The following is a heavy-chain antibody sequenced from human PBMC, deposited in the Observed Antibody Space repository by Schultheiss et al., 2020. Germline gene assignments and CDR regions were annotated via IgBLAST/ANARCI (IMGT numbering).Heavy chain of an antibody. D-gene: IGHD3-10*01. Sequence: SETLSLTCTVSGGSISSGGYYWSWIRQHPGKGLEWIGYIYYSGSTYYNPSLKSRVTISVDTSKNQLSLKLSSVTAADTAVYYCARGAPGHYGSGIDYWGQGTLVTVSS. V-gene: IGHV4-31*03. J-gene: IGHJ4*02. CDR1: GGSISSGGYY. CDR3: ARGAPGHYGSGIDY. CDR2: IYYSGST.